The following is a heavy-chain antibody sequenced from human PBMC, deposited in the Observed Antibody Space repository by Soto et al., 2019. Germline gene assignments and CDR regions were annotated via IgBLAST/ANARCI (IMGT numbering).Heavy chain of an antibody. D-gene: IGHD3-9*01. V-gene: IGHV4-59*01. Sequence: SETLSLTCAVSGGSISIDNWSWTRQPPGKGLEWIGYIYYSGSTNYNPSLKSRVTISVDTSKNQFSLKLSSVTAADTAVYYCARAVDWFYNYSMDVWGKGTTVT. CDR3: ARAVDWFYNYSMDV. CDR2: IYYSGST. J-gene: IGHJ6*03. CDR1: GGSISIDN.